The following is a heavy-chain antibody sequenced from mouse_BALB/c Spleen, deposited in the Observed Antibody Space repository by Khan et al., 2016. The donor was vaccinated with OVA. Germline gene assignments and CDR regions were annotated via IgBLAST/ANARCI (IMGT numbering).Heavy chain of an antibody. V-gene: IGHV1-7*01. CDR2: INPSYGYT. J-gene: IGHJ2*01. CDR1: GYTFSNYW. D-gene: IGHD2-14*01. CDR3: ARDRINY. Sequence: QVQLKQSGAELAKPGASVKMSCKASGYTFSNYWIHWVKQRPGQGLEWIGYINPSYGYTNYNQTFNDKSTLTTDKSSSTAYMQLSSLTSEDSAVYYCARDRINYWGQGTTLTVSS.